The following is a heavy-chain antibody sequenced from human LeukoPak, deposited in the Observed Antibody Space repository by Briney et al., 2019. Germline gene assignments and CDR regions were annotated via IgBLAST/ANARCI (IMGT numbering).Heavy chain of an antibody. CDR2: INHSGST. CDR1: GGSFSGYY. J-gene: IGHJ4*02. CDR3: ARVWVWGSYRYLDY. D-gene: IGHD3-16*02. V-gene: IGHV4-34*01. Sequence: PSETLSLTCAVYGGSFSGYYWSWIRQPPGKGLEWIGEINHSGSTNYNPSLKSRVTISVDTSKNQFSLKLSSVTAADTAVYYCARVWVWGSYRYLDYWGQGTLVTVSS.